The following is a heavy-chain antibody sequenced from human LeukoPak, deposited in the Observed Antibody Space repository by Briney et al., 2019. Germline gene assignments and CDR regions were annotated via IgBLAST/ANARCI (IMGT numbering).Heavy chain of an antibody. CDR2: IYTSGST. V-gene: IGHV4-4*07. J-gene: IGHJ4*02. CDR3: ARDTLVPAAQLVFPFDY. D-gene: IGHD2-2*01. Sequence: SETLSLTCTVSGGSISSYYWSLIRQPAGKGLEWIGRIYTSGSTNYNPSLKSRVTMSVDTSKNQFSLKLSSVTAADTAVYYCARDTLVPAAQLVFPFDYWGQGTLVTVSS. CDR1: GGSISSYY.